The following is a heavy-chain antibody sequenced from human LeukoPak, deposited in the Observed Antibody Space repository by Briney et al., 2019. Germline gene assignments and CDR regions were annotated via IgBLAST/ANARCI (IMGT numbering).Heavy chain of an antibody. CDR3: VRKTVFGVILT. D-gene: IGHD3-3*01. Sequence: SETLSLTCTVSGGSISGYYWSWIRQPPGMGLEWIGYIHYSGSTNYNPSLKSRLAMSVDTSKNQFSLRLNSATAADTAVYYCVRKTVFGVILTWGQGTLVPVSS. V-gene: IGHV4-59*01. J-gene: IGHJ5*02. CDR1: GGSISGYY. CDR2: IHYSGST.